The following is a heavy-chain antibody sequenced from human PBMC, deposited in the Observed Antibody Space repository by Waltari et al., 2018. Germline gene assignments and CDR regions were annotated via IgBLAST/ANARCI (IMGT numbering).Heavy chain of an antibody. Sequence: EVQLVESGGGLVKPGGSLRLSCAASGFTSSSYSLTWSRQAPGKGLEWVSCISSSSYIYYADSVKGRFTISRDNAKNSLYLQMNSLRAEDTAVYYCARDHLERWVVVDYWGQGTLVTVSS. CDR2: ISSSSYI. V-gene: IGHV3-21*01. CDR3: ARDHLERWVVVDY. CDR1: GFTSSSYS. D-gene: IGHD1-1*01. J-gene: IGHJ4*02.